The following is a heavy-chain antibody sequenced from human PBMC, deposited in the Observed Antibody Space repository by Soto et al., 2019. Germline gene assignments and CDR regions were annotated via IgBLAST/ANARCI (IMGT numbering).Heavy chain of an antibody. J-gene: IGHJ3*01. CDR3: ARGGNLTFPV. Sequence: VRLVESGGGLIQPGGSLRISCAASGFNVSSHYISWVRQAPGKGLEWLCIINSGGATYYEDYVKDRFTSSKDDPKNTLYLQMNSLRGEDTAVYYCARGGNLTFPVWGQGTIVTVSS. CDR1: GFNVSSHY. V-gene: IGHV3-53*01. CDR2: INSGGAT. D-gene: IGHD4-4*01.